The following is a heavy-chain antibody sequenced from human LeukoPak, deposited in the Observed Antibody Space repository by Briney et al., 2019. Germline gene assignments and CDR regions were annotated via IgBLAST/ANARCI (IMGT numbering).Heavy chain of an antibody. D-gene: IGHD3-10*01. V-gene: IGHV3-21*01. CDR3: AKRGPYYYGSGSYYKGAQYYFDS. Sequence: AGGSLRLSCAASGFTFSSYSMNWVRQAPGKGLEWVSSISSSSSYIYYADSVKGRFTISRDNAKNSLYLQMNSLRAEDTAVYYCAKRGPYYYGSGSYYKGAQYYFDSWGQGPLVTVSS. J-gene: IGHJ4*02. CDR1: GFTFSSYS. CDR2: ISSSSSYI.